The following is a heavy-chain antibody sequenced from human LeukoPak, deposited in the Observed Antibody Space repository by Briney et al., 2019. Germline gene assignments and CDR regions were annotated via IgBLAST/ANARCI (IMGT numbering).Heavy chain of an antibody. CDR3: ARALDFWSGYYGY. V-gene: IGHV4-59*01. CDR1: GGSISSYY. Sequence: SSETLSLTCTVSGGSISSYYWSWLRQPPGKGLEWIGYIYYSGSTNYNPSLKSRVTISVDTSKNQFSLKLSSVTAADTAVYYCARALDFWSGYYGYWGQGTLVTVSS. D-gene: IGHD3-3*01. J-gene: IGHJ4*02. CDR2: IYYSGST.